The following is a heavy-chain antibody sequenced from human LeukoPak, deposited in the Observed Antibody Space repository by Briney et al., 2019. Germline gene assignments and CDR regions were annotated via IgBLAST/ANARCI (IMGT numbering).Heavy chain of an antibody. Sequence: SETLSLTCTVSGGSISSSSYYWGWIRQPPGQGLEWIGSIYYSGSTYYNPSLKSRVTISVDTSKNQFSLKLSSVTAADTAVYYCARLQSGSHSDFDYWGQGTLVTVSS. CDR2: IYYSGST. CDR1: GGSISSSSYY. V-gene: IGHV4-39*01. J-gene: IGHJ4*02. CDR3: ARLQSGSHSDFDY. D-gene: IGHD1-26*01.